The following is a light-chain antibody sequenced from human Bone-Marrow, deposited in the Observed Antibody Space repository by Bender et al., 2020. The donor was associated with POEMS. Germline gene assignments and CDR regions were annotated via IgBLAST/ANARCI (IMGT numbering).Light chain of an antibody. CDR3: SSWDDSLSGWV. V-gene: IGLV2-11*01. J-gene: IGLJ3*02. Sequence: QSALTQPRSVSGSLGQSVTISCTGTTNDVGGYDYVSWFQHHPGKVPQLIIYDVTKRPSGVPDRFSGSKSGNTASLAISDIQSEDEGDYYCSSWDDSLSGWVFGGGTKLTVL. CDR2: DVT. CDR1: TNDVGGYDY.